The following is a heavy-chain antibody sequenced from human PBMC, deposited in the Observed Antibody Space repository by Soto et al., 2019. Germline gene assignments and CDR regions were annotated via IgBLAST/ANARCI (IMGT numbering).Heavy chain of an antibody. CDR3: ARAEAIIAAAGPNWFDP. D-gene: IGHD6-13*01. CDR2: IYYSGST. Sequence: SETLSLTCTVSGGSISSGGYYWSWIRQHPGKGLEWIGYIYYSGSTYYNPSLKSRVTISVDTAKNQFSLKLSSVTAADTAVYYCARAEAIIAAAGPNWFDPWGQGTLVTVSS. V-gene: IGHV4-31*03. CDR1: GGSISSGGYY. J-gene: IGHJ5*02.